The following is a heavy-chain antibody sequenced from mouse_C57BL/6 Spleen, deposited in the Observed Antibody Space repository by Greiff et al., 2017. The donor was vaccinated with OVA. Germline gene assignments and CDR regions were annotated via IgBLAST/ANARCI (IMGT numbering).Heavy chain of an antibody. CDR3: AREEGLRRGGFDY. CDR2: INPSSGYT. V-gene: IGHV1-7*01. J-gene: IGHJ2*01. Sequence: QVQLKESGAELAKPGASVKLSCKASGYTFTSYWMHWVKQRPGQGLEWIGYINPSSGYTKYNQKFKDKATLTADKSSSTAYMQLSSLTYEDSAVYYCAREEGLRRGGFDYWGQGTTLTVSS. CDR1: GYTFTSYW. D-gene: IGHD2-2*01.